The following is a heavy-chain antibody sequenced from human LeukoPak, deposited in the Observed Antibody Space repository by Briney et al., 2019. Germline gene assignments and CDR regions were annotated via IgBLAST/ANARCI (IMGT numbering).Heavy chain of an antibody. CDR1: GFTFSSYA. D-gene: IGHD1-26*01. Sequence: GGSLRLSCAASGFTFSSYAMHWVRQAPGKGLEYVSAISSIGGSTYYANSVKGRFTISRDNSKNTLYLQMGSLRAEDMAVYYCARGGFRVGATLDYWGQGTLVTVSS. V-gene: IGHV3-64*01. CDR3: ARGGFRVGATLDY. CDR2: ISSIGGST. J-gene: IGHJ4*02.